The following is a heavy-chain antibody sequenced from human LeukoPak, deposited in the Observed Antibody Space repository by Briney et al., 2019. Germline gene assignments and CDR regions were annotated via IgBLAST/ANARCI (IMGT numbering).Heavy chain of an antibody. V-gene: IGHV4-34*01. CDR2: INHSGST. CDR1: GGSFSGYY. CDR3: ARGIRSGYYFDY. J-gene: IGHJ4*02. Sequence: SETLSLTCAVYGGSFSGYYWSWIRQPPGKGLEWIGEINHSGSTNYNPSLKSRVTISVDTSKNQFSLKPSSVTAADTAVYYCARGIRSGYYFDYWGQGTLVTVSS. D-gene: IGHD6-25*01.